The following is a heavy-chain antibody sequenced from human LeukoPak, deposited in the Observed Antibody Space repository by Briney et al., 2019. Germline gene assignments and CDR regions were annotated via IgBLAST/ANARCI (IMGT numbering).Heavy chain of an antibody. D-gene: IGHD2-2*01. CDR2: INHSGST. CDR3: ARGPYCSSTSCPKGRYYYYYYGMDV. CDR1: GGSFSGYY. V-gene: IGHV4-34*01. J-gene: IGHJ6*02. Sequence: SETLSLTCAVYGGSFSGYYWSWIRQPPGKGLEWIGEINHSGSTDYNPSLKSRVTISVNTSKNQFSLKLSSVTAADTAVYYCARGPYCSSTSCPKGRYYYYYYGMDVWGQGTTVTASS.